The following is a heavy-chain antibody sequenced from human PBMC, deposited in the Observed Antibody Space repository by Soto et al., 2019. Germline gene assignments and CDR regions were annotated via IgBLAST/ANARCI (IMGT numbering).Heavy chain of an antibody. V-gene: IGHV3-30*18. Sequence: QVQLVESGGGVVQPGRSLRLSCEASGFIFITYGMHWVRQAPGKGLEWVSTISYDGSNKYSADSVKGRFTISRDNSKNTVDLQMNRLRSEDTAVYYCAKDRAVATEEDYMAVWGKWTTVTVS. CDR3: AKDRAVATEEDYMAV. CDR2: ISYDGSNK. J-gene: IGHJ6*03. D-gene: IGHD5-12*01. CDR1: GFIFITYG.